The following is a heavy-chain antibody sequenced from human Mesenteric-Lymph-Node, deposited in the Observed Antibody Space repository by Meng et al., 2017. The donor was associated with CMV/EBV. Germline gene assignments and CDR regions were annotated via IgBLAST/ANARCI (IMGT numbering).Heavy chain of an antibody. Sequence: GESLKISCAASGFSFSDYSMNWVRQAPGKGLEWVSSITSRSSYIYYADSMKCRFIISRDNAKNSLFLQMNSLRAEHTAVYYCARGAPYQLRGENYDYYGMDVWGQGTTVTVSS. J-gene: IGHJ6*02. V-gene: IGHV3-21*01. D-gene: IGHD2-2*01. CDR2: ITSRSSYI. CDR1: GFSFSDYS. CDR3: ARGAPYQLRGENYDYYGMDV.